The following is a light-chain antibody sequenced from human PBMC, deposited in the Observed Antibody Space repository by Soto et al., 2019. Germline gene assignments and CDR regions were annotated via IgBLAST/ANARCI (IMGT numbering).Light chain of an antibody. Sequence: LTQPASVSGSPGQSITISCTGTSDDVGLYNYVSWYQQHPGKAPKLIIYEVNNRPSGVSNRFSASKSGKTASLTISGLQAEDEASYFCASYTISSPLYVFGTGIKFTVL. CDR3: ASYTISSPLYV. CDR2: EVN. CDR1: SDDVGLYNY. J-gene: IGLJ1*01. V-gene: IGLV2-14*01.